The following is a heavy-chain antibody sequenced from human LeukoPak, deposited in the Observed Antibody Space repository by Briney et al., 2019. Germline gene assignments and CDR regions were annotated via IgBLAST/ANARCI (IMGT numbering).Heavy chain of an antibody. D-gene: IGHD6-13*01. Sequence: GGSLRLSCAASGFRLSSYAMSWVRQAPGKGLEWVSAISGSGVSTYYADSVKGRFTVSRDNSKNSLYLQMNSLRAEDTAVFYCARATSSWEGDYYYDYWGQGTLVTVSS. CDR2: ISGSGVST. CDR1: GFRLSSYA. CDR3: ARATSSWEGDYYYDY. J-gene: IGHJ4*02. V-gene: IGHV3-23*01.